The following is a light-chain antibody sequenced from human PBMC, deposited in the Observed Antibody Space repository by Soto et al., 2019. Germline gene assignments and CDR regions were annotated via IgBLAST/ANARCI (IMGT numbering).Light chain of an antibody. CDR3: QQRSNWPRFT. CDR1: QSVSSY. CDR2: DAS. V-gene: IGKV3-11*01. Sequence: EIVLTQSPATLFLSPGERATLSCRASQSVSSYLAWYQQKPGQAPRLLIYDASNRATGIPARFSGSGAGTDVALTISSLEPEDFAGYYCQQRSNWPRFTFGPGTKVDIK. J-gene: IGKJ3*01.